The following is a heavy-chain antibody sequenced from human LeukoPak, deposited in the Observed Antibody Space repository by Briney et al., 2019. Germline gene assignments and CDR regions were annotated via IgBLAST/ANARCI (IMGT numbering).Heavy chain of an antibody. J-gene: IGHJ3*02. V-gene: IGHV3-23*01. CDR1: GFTFSSYA. Sequence: GGSLRLSCAASGFTFSSYAMSWVRQAPGKRLEWVSSMRGNGGSTEYVDSVRGRFVISRDNSRNTLYLQMNSLRAEDTAVYYCAKSVTAAGTYAFDIWGEGTVVTVSS. CDR3: AKSVTAAGTYAFDI. CDR2: MRGNGGST. D-gene: IGHD6-13*01.